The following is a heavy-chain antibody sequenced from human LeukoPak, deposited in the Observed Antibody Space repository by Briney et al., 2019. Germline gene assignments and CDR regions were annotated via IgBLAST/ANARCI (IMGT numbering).Heavy chain of an antibody. J-gene: IGHJ4*02. Sequence: PGGSLRLSCAASGFTFSSYAMSWVRQAPGKGLEWVSAIRGSAGTTYYADSVKGRFTISRDNSKNTLYLQMNSLRAEDTAVYYCAKPRYCSGGSCYLHYWGQGPLVTVSS. CDR1: GFTFSSYA. CDR2: IRGSAGTT. D-gene: IGHD2-15*01. V-gene: IGHV3-23*01. CDR3: AKPRYCSGGSCYLHY.